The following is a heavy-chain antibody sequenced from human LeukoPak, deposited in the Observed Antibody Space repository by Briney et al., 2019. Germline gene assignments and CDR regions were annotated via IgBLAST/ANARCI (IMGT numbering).Heavy chain of an antibody. D-gene: IGHD6-19*01. Sequence: GGSLRLSCAASGFTFSSYSMNWVRQAPGKGPEWVSHITASGTAMFYADSVKGRFTISRDNAKNSLYLQMNSLRAEDTAVYYCAREKFLEWYAVAGTFGYFDYWGQGTLVTVSS. CDR3: AREKFLEWYAVAGTFGYFDY. J-gene: IGHJ4*02. CDR1: GFTFSSYS. V-gene: IGHV3-48*04. CDR2: ITASGTAM.